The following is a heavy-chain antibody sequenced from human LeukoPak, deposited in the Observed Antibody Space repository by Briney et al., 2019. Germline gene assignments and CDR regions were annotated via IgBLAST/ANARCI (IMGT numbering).Heavy chain of an antibody. CDR2: MNYGRTS. D-gene: IGHD1-26*01. CDR3: AKSGGYGLIDY. V-gene: IGHV4-39*01. J-gene: IGHJ4*02. Sequence: KSSETLSLACTVSGGSLSHSLTSYWGWIRQPPGKGLEWIGSMNYGRTSHYNPSLKSRVTISIDMSKDQFSLRLNSVTAADTAMYYCAKSGGYGLIDYWGQGTLVTVSS. CDR1: GGSLSHSLTSY.